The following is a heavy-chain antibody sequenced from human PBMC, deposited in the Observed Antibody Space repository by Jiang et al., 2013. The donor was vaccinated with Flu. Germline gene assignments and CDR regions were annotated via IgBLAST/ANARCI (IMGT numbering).Heavy chain of an antibody. CDR3: AREVADEGHWYFDL. J-gene: IGHJ2*01. CDR2: TYYRSKWYN. V-gene: IGHV6-1*01. D-gene: IGHD6-19*01. CDR1: GDSVSSNSAA. Sequence: QTLSLTCAISGDSVSSNSAAWNWIRQSPSRGLEWLGRTYYRSKWYNDYAVSVKSRITTNPDTSKNQFSLQLNSVTPEDTAVYYCAREVADEGHWYFDLWGRGTLVTVSS.